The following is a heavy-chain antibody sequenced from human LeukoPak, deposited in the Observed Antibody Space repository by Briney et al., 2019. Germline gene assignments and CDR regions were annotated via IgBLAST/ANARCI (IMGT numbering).Heavy chain of an antibody. CDR1: GFTFSSYN. CDR3: AKGASSGYCHVDD. D-gene: IGHD3-22*01. Sequence: PGGSLRLSCAASGFTFSSYNMNWVRQAPGKGLEWVSYISSSGSTIYYADSVKGRFTISRDNAKNSLYLQLNSLRAEDTAVYYCAKGASSGYCHVDDWCQETPVTVSS. J-gene: IGHJ4*02. V-gene: IGHV3-48*01. CDR2: ISSSGSTI.